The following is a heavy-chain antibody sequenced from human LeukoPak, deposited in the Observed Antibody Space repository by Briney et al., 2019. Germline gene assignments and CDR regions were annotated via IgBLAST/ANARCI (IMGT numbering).Heavy chain of an antibody. CDR2: ISYSGST. V-gene: IGHV4-59*01. Sequence: SETLSLTCTVSGGSISPYYWSWIRQSPGKGLEWIGYISYSGSTNYKPSLKSQVSLSLDTSNNQFSLRLSSVTAADTAVYYCARARKMTTVTTYYYYMDVWGKGTTVTVSS. CDR3: ARARKMTTVTTYYYYMDV. D-gene: IGHD4-17*01. J-gene: IGHJ6*03. CDR1: GGSISPYY.